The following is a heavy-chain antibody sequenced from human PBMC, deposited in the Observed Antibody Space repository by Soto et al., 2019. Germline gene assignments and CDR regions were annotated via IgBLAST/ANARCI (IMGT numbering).Heavy chain of an antibody. CDR1: GFTFSSYA. CDR2: ISGSGGST. J-gene: IGHJ3*02. CDR3: AKDTYYYDSSGYYYVGLNDAFDI. V-gene: IGHV3-23*01. Sequence: PGGSLRLSCAASGFTFSSYAMSWVRQAPGKGLEWVSAISGSGGSTYYADSVKGRFTISRDNSKNTLYLQMNSLRAEDTAVYYCAKDTYYYDSSGYYYVGLNDAFDIWGQGTMVTVSS. D-gene: IGHD3-22*01.